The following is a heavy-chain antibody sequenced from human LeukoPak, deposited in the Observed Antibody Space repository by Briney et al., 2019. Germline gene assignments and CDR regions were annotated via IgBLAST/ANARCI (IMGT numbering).Heavy chain of an antibody. D-gene: IGHD2-15*01. CDR3: AGPYCSGGSCFGFHI. CDR2: ISATGSSI. Sequence: KSGGSLRLSCAASAFTFSDYYMSWIRQAPGKGLEWVSYISATGSSIYYADSVKGRFTISRDNAYYSLYLQMSNLRVEDTAVYYCAGPYCSGGSCFGFHIWGQGAVVTVSS. J-gene: IGHJ3*02. V-gene: IGHV3-11*04. CDR1: AFTFSDYY.